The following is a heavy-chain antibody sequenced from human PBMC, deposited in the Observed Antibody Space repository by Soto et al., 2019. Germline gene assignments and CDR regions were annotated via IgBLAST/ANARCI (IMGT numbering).Heavy chain of an antibody. D-gene: IGHD3-10*01. CDR1: GYTFTNYG. CDR3: ARGVGSGSYYNQYNWFDP. CDR2: ISTYNGNT. Sequence: ASVKVSCKASGYTFTNYGINWVRQAPGQGLEWMGWISTYNGNTSYAQNLQGRVTMTTDASTSTAYMELRSLRSDDTAVYYCARGVGSGSYYNQYNWFDPWGQGTLVTVSS. V-gene: IGHV1-18*01. J-gene: IGHJ5*02.